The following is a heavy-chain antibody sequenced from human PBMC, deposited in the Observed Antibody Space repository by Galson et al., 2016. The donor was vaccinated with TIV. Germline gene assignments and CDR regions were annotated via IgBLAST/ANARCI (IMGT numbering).Heavy chain of an antibody. CDR3: CKGSGDAPYYFYMDV. CDR1: GFTFDDYA. Sequence: SLRLSCAASGFTFDDYALHWVRQAPGKGLEWVSGISWNGGVVGSADSVKGRFTISRDNAKKSLYLQMNSLTTDDTAVYFCCKGSGDAPYYFYMDVWGEGTTAIVSS. V-gene: IGHV3-9*01. J-gene: IGHJ6*03. D-gene: IGHD2-21*01. CDR2: ISWNGGVV.